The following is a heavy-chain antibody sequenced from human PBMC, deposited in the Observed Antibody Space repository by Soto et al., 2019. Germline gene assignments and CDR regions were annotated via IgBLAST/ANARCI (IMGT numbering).Heavy chain of an antibody. J-gene: IGHJ6*02. D-gene: IGHD3-10*01. CDR3: ARENGAYYYGSGRPYGMDV. CDR2: INHSGST. CDR1: GESFSGYY. V-gene: IGHV4-34*01. Sequence: PSETLSLTCAVYGESFSGYYCSWIRQPPGKGLEWIGEINHSGSTNYNPSLKSRVTISVDTSKNQFPLKLSSVTAADTAVYYCARENGAYYYGSGRPYGMDVWGQGTTVTVSS.